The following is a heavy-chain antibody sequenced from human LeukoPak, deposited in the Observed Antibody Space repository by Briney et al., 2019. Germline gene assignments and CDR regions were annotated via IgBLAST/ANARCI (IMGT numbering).Heavy chain of an antibody. D-gene: IGHD3-22*01. CDR3: ARLIYYDSSGYLDY. CDR1: GGSFSSYY. J-gene: IGHJ4*02. V-gene: IGHV4-34*01. Sequence: PSETLSLTCAVYGGSFSSYYWGWIRQPPGKGLEWIGKINYSGSTNYNPSLKSRVTISVDMSKNQFSLKLSSVTAADTAVYYCARLIYYDSSGYLDYWGQGSLVTVSS. CDR2: INYSGST.